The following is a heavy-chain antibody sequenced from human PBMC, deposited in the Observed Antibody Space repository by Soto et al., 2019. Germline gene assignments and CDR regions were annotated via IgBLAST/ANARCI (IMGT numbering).Heavy chain of an antibody. J-gene: IGHJ3*02. CDR2: IYSGGST. V-gene: IGHV3-53*01. CDR1: GFTFSSNC. D-gene: IGHD5-12*01. CDR3: ASAMATASDAFDI. Sequence: GGSLRLSCAASGFTFSSNCMSWVRQSPGKGLEWVSVIYSGGSTYYADSVKGRFTISRDNSKNTLYLQMNSLRAEDTAVYYCASAMATASDAFDIWGQGTMVTVSS.